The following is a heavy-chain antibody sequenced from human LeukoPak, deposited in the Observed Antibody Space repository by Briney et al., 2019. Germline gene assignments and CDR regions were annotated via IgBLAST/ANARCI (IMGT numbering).Heavy chain of an antibody. CDR3: SRHEALPGDY. Sequence: PGGSLKLSCAASGFTFSGSTVHWLRQASGKGLDWVGHIRTKANNYATAYAASVKGRFTISRDDSKNTAYLQMNSLKIEDTAVYYCSRHEALPGDYWGQGTLVTVSS. CDR1: GFTFSGST. J-gene: IGHJ4*02. V-gene: IGHV3-73*01. D-gene: IGHD2-21*02. CDR2: IRTKANNYAT.